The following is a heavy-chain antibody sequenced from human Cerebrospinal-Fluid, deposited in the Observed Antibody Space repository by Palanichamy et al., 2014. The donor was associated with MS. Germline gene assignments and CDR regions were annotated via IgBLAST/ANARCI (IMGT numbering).Heavy chain of an antibody. CDR3: AREYYYGSGTYYRGISYYYDGMDV. CDR2: ISRSSGHA. J-gene: IGHJ6*02. CDR1: GFTFSQYS. V-gene: IGHV3-21*06. D-gene: IGHD3-10*01. Sequence: QLVESGGGPGQPGGSLRLSCAASGFTFSQYSMNRVRLAPGKGLEWVSSISRSSGHAYYADSVRGRLTISRDNAKNSVYLQMNDVRAEDTAIYYCAREYYYGSGTYYRGISYYYDGMDVWGQGTTVTVSS.